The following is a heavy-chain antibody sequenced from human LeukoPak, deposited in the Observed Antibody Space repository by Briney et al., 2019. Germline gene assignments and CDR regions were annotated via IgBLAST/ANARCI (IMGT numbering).Heavy chain of an antibody. D-gene: IGHD3-3*01. V-gene: IGHV5-51*01. Sequence: GESLKISCKGSGYSFTSYWIGWVRQVPGKGLEWMGIIYPGDSDTRYSPSFQGQVTISADKSISTAYLQWSSLKASDTAMYYCARSGYPPYYYYGMDVWGQGTTVTVSS. J-gene: IGHJ6*02. CDR3: ARSGYPPYYYYGMDV. CDR1: GYSFTSYW. CDR2: IYPGDSDT.